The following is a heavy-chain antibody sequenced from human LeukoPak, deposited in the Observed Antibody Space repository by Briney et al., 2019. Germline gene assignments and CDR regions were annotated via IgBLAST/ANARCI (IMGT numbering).Heavy chain of an antibody. D-gene: IGHD5-24*01. Sequence: GASVKVSCKASGYTFTSYYMHWVRQAPGQGLEWMGIINPSGGSTSYAQKFQGRVTMTRDTSTSTVCMELSSLRSEDTAVYYCARDRQEMATPHPYYYYYMDVWGKGTTVTVSS. CDR2: INPSGGST. V-gene: IGHV1-46*01. CDR1: GYTFTSYY. CDR3: ARDRQEMATPHPYYYYYMDV. J-gene: IGHJ6*03.